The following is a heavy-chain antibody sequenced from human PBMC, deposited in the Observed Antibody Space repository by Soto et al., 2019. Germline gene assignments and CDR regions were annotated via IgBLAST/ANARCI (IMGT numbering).Heavy chain of an antibody. CDR2: IIPMLGMS. CDR3: ATSNGSGSRPFDY. Sequence: QIQLVQSGAEVKKPGSSVKVSCKASGDTFNFYTISWVRQAPGQGLEWMGRIIPMLGMSNYAQKFQDRVTIIADKSTSTAYMQLSILRSEDTAIYYCATSNGSGSRPFDYWGQGTLVTVSS. CDR1: GDTFNFYT. D-gene: IGHD3-10*01. J-gene: IGHJ4*02. V-gene: IGHV1-69*02.